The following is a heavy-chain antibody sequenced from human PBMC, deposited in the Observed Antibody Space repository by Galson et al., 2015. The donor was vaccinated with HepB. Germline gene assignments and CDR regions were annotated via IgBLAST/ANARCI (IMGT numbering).Heavy chain of an antibody. J-gene: IGHJ4*02. CDR3: AKGLGGVWELLSRGFDY. CDR2: ISYDGSNK. D-gene: IGHD1-26*01. CDR1: GFTFSSYA. Sequence: SLRLSCAASGFTFSSYAMHWVRQAPGKGLEWVAVISYDGSNKYYADSVKGRFTISRDNSKNTLYLQMNSLRAEDTAVYYCAKGLGGVWELLSRGFDYWGQGTLVTVSS. V-gene: IGHV3-30*04.